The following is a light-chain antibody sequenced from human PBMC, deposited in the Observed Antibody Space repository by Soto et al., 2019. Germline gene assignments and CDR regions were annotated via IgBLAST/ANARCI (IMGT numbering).Light chain of an antibody. Sequence: EIVMTQSPATLSVSPGERATLSCRASQSVSSNLAWDQQKPGQAPRLLIHGASTRATGIPARFSGSGSGTEFTLIISSLQSEDFAVYYCQQYNNWPFTFGQGTKLEIK. CDR2: GAS. J-gene: IGKJ2*01. CDR3: QQYNNWPFT. V-gene: IGKV3-15*01. CDR1: QSVSSN.